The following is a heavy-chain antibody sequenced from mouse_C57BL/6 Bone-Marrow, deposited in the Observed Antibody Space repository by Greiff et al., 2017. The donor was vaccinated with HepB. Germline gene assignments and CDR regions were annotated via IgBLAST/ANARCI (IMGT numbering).Heavy chain of an antibody. CDR2: IDPENGDT. Sequence: EVQLKESGAELVRPGASVKLSCTASGFNIKDDYMHWVKQRPEQGLEWIGWIDPENGDTEYASKFQGKATITADTSSNTAYLQLSSLTSEDTAVYYCTRDYYGSRGWYFDVWGTGTTVTVSS. CDR3: TRDYYGSRGWYFDV. J-gene: IGHJ1*03. D-gene: IGHD1-1*01. V-gene: IGHV14-4*01. CDR1: GFNIKDDY.